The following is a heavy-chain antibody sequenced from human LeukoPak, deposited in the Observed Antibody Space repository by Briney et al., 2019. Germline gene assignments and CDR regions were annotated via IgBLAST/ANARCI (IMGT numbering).Heavy chain of an antibody. D-gene: IGHD4-23*01. CDR3: ARSYGGNFWG. J-gene: IGHJ4*02. Sequence: ASVKVSCKVSGYTLTELSMHWVRQAPGQGLEWMGIINPSGGSTSYAQKFQGRVTMTRDTSTSIVYMELSSLRSEDTAVYYCARSYGGNFWGWGQGTLVTVSS. CDR1: GYTLTELS. CDR2: INPSGGST. V-gene: IGHV1-46*01.